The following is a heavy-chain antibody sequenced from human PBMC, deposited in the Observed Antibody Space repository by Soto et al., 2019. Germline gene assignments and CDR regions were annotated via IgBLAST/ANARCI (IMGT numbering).Heavy chain of an antibody. CDR3: ASSRIRWPPAGAFDI. CDR1: GFTFSSYG. V-gene: IGHV3-30*03. CDR2: ISYDGSNK. D-gene: IGHD4-17*01. J-gene: IGHJ3*02. Sequence: QVQLVESGGGVVQPGRSLRLSCAASGFTFSSYGMHWVRQAPGKGLEWVAVISYDGSNKYYADSVKGRFTISRDNSKNTLYLQMNSLRAEDTAVYYCASSRIRWPPAGAFDIWGQGTMVTVSS.